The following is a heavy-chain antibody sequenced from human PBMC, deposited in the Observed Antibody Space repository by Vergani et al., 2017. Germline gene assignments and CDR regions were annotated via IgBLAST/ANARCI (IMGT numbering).Heavy chain of an antibody. D-gene: IGHD2-2*01. CDR1: AFTFTSYG. CDR2: IRHDATNQ. J-gene: IGHJ6*02. Sequence: QVHLGESGGGVFRPGGSLRLSCAPSAFTFTSYGMHGAPQVPGKGLGWVAFIRHDATNQYYADSVKGRFTISRDNSRNTLDLQMNSLKPDDTAVYYCAKSRGTCSSTSCFYHYAMDVWGQGTTVTVSS. V-gene: IGHV3-30*02. CDR3: AKSRGTCSSTSCFYHYAMDV.